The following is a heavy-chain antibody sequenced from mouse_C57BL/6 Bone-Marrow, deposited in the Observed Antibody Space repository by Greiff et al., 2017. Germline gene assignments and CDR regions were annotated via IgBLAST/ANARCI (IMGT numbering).Heavy chain of an antibody. V-gene: IGHV1-64*01. CDR1: GYTFTSYW. CDR2: IHPNSGST. Sequence: QVQLQQPGAELVKPGASVKLSCKASGYTFTSYWMHWVKQRPGQGLEWIGMIHPNSGSTNYNEKFKSKATLTVDKSSSTAYMQLSSLTSEDSAVYYCARWGFTTVVATKAMDYWGQGTSVTVSS. J-gene: IGHJ4*01. D-gene: IGHD1-1*01. CDR3: ARWGFTTVVATKAMDY.